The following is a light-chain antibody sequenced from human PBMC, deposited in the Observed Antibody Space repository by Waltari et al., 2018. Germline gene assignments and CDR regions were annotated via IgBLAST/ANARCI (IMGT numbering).Light chain of an antibody. J-gene: IGLJ2*01. Sequence: QSLLTQPPSVSGTPGQRVTIPCSRSTSNIGSNVVSWYQQLPGAAPKLLIHRNNQRPSGVPDRFSCSKSGTSASLAISGLQSADEADYYCSAWDDSLNGHVVFGGGTKLIVL. V-gene: IGLV1-44*01. CDR3: SAWDDSLNGHVV. CDR1: TSNIGSNV. CDR2: RNN.